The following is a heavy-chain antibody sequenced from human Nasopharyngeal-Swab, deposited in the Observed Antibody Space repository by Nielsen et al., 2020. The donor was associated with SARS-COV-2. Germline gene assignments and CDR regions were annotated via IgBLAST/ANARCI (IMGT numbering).Heavy chain of an antibody. D-gene: IGHD3-22*01. J-gene: IGHJ4*02. V-gene: IGHV4-39*07. CDR2: IYYSGST. CDR3: ARERGGPRDDSSGYLYHFDY. Sequence: RQAPGKGLEWIGGIYYSGSTYYNPSLKSRVTISVETSKNQFSLKLSSVNAADTAVYYCARERGGPRDDSSGYLYHFDYWGQGTLVTVSS.